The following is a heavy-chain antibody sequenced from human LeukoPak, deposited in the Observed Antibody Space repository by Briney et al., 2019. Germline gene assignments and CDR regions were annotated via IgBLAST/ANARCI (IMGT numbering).Heavy chain of an antibody. CDR2: INHSGST. J-gene: IGHJ4*02. CDR3: ATVGSSSAYYFDY. V-gene: IGHV4-34*01. D-gene: IGHD6-6*01. Sequence: PSETLSLTCAAYGGSLSGYYWSWIRQPPGKGLEWIGEINHSGSTNYNPSLKSRVTISVDTSKNQFSLKLSSVTAADTAVYYCATVGSSSAYYFDYWGQGTLVTVSS. CDR1: GGSLSGYY.